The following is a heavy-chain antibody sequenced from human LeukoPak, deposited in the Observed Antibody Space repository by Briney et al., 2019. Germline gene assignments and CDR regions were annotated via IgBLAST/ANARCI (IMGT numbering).Heavy chain of an antibody. Sequence: SVKVSCKASGGTFSSYAISWVRQAPGQGLEWMGGIIPIFGTANYAQKFQGRVTITADESTSTAYMELSSLRSEDTAAYYCARGPITTRSHFDYWGQGTLVTVSS. CDR2: IIPIFGTA. D-gene: IGHD3-22*01. CDR3: ARGPITTRSHFDY. CDR1: GGTFSSYA. J-gene: IGHJ4*02. V-gene: IGHV1-69*13.